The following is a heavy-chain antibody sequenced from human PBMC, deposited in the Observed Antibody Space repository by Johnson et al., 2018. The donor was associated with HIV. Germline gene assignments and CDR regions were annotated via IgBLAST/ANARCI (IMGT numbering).Heavy chain of an antibody. CDR3: AKDDNLGVWYSDAFDV. Sequence: VQLVESGGGVVQPGGSLRLSCAASGFTFSNYWMSWVRQAPGKGLAWVSVIYSGGSTYHADSVKGRFTMSRDNSKSTLNLQMNSLRAEDTAIYYFAKDDNLGVWYSDAFDVWGQGTMVTGCS. V-gene: IGHV3-66*02. D-gene: IGHD6-19*01. CDR2: IYSGGST. J-gene: IGHJ3*01. CDR1: GFTFSNYW.